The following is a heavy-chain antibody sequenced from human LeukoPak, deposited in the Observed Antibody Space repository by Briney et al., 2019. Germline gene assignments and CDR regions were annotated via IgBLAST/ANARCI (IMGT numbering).Heavy chain of an antibody. J-gene: IGHJ4*02. V-gene: IGHV3-30*02. D-gene: IGHD3-22*01. Sequence: GGSLRLSCAGSGFSFSSYGMHWVRQAPGKGLEWMAFIRSDGSNKYYADSVKGRFTISRDNSKNTLYLQMNSLRAEDTAVYYCARDLTRTYYYDSSGNWGQGTLVTVSS. CDR1: GFSFSSYG. CDR2: IRSDGSNK. CDR3: ARDLTRTYYYDSSGN.